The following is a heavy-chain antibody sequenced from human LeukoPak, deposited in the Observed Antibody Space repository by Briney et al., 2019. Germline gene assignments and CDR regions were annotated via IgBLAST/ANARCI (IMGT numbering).Heavy chain of an antibody. J-gene: IGHJ3*02. D-gene: IGHD6-6*01. Sequence: ASVKVSCKASGYTFTSYGISWVRQAPGQGLEWMGWISAYNGNTNYAQKLQGRVTMTTDTSTSTAYMELRSLRSDDTAVYYCAREKDIAARLGYDAFDIWGQGTMVTVSS. V-gene: IGHV1-18*01. CDR3: AREKDIAARLGYDAFDI. CDR2: ISAYNGNT. CDR1: GYTFTSYG.